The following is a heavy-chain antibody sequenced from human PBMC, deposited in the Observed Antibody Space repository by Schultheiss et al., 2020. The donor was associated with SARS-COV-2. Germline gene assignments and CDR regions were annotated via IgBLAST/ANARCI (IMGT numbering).Heavy chain of an antibody. D-gene: IGHD3-9*01. CDR1: GFTFSSYG. V-gene: IGHV3-30*03. J-gene: IGHJ4*02. Sequence: GESLKISCAASGFTFSSYGMHWVRQAPGKGLEWVAVISYDGSNKYYADSVKGRFTISRDNSKNTLYLQMNSLRAEDTAVYYCARDGNYDILTGYHRPEEYYFDYWGQGTLVTVSS. CDR2: ISYDGSNK. CDR3: ARDGNYDILTGYHRPEEYYFDY.